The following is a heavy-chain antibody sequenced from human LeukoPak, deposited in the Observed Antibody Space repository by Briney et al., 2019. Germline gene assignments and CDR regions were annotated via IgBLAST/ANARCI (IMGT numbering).Heavy chain of an antibody. V-gene: IGHV4-34*10. CDR3: SRQYKAYDPLDS. CDR2: IYHTVGT. CDR1: GGSFSGYY. Sequence: SETLSLTCAVYGGSFSGYYWSWIRQPPGKGLEWIGSIYHTVGTYYNPSLKSRITVSVDTSKNQFSLKLSSVTAADTAVYYCSRQYKAYDPLDSWGQGTLVTVSS. J-gene: IGHJ4*02. D-gene: IGHD5-12*01.